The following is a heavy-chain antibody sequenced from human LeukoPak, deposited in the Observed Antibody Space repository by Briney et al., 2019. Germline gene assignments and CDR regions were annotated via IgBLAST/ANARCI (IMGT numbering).Heavy chain of an antibody. D-gene: IGHD1-26*01. CDR3: ARERWEVNGDAFDI. V-gene: IGHV4-4*07. J-gene: IGHJ3*02. CDR2: IYTSGST. Sequence: KTSETLSLTCTVSGGSISSYYWSWIRQPAGKGLEWIGRIYTSGSTNYNPSLKSRVTMSVDTSKNQFSLKLSSVTAADTAVYYCARERWEVNGDAFDIWGQGTMVTVSS. CDR1: GGSISSYY.